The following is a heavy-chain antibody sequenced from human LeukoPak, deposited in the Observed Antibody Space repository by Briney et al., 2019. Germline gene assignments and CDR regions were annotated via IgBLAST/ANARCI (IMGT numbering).Heavy chain of an antibody. CDR2: IHYSGST. CDR1: GGSISSYY. V-gene: IGHV4-59*01. Sequence: PSETLSLTCTVSGGSISSYYWSWIRQPPGKGLEWIGYIHYSGSTNYNPSLKSRVTISVDTSKNQFSLKLSSVTAADTAVYYCARTTEGYCRGRSCYSYYYYMDVCGKGTTVTVSS. CDR3: ARTTEGYCRGRSCYSYYYYMDV. J-gene: IGHJ6*03. D-gene: IGHD2-15*01.